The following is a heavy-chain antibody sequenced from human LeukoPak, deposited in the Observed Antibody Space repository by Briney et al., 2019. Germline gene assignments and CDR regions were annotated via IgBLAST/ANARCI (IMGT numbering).Heavy chain of an antibody. J-gene: IGHJ4*02. CDR1: GYTFTSYG. D-gene: IGHD3-9*01. Sequence: GASVKVSCKASGYTFTSYGIFWVRQAPGQGLEWMGWISTYNGNTNYAQKLQGRVTMTTDTSTSTAYMELRSLGSDDTAVYYCARDAYDILTGYYFDYWGQGTLVTVSS. CDR3: ARDAYDILTGYYFDY. V-gene: IGHV1-18*01. CDR2: ISTYNGNT.